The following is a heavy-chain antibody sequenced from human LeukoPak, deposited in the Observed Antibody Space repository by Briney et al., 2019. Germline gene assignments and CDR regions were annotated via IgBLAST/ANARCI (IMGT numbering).Heavy chain of an antibody. J-gene: IGHJ6*03. V-gene: IGHV1-69*13. CDR3: ARDRRYGVGMDV. Sequence: SVKLSCKASGGTFSSYAISWVRQAPGHGLEWMGGIIAIFGTANYAQKFQGRVTITADESTSTAYMELSSLRSEDTAVYYCARDRRYGVGMDVWGKGTTVTISS. CDR1: GGTFSSYA. D-gene: IGHD2-15*01. CDR2: IIAIFGTA.